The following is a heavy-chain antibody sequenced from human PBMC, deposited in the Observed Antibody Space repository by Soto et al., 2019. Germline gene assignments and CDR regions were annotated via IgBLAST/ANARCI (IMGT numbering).Heavy chain of an antibody. Sequence: SVKVSRKASGFTFTSSAVQWVRQARGQRLEWIGWIVVGSGNTNYAQKFQERVTITRDMSTSTAYMELSSLRSEDTAVYYCAASGYYYFSFDYWGQGTLVTVSS. D-gene: IGHD3-22*01. CDR2: IVVGSGNT. V-gene: IGHV1-58*01. J-gene: IGHJ4*02. CDR1: GFTFTSSA. CDR3: AASGYYYFSFDY.